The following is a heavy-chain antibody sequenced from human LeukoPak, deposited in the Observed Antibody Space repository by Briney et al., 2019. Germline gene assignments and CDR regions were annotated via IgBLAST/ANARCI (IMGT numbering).Heavy chain of an antibody. V-gene: IGHV1-69*13. J-gene: IGHJ5*02. CDR1: GGTFSSYA. Sequence: SVKVSCKASGGTFSSYAISWVRQAPGRGLEWMGGIIPIFGTANYAQKFQGRVTITADESTSTAYMELSSLRSEDTAVYYCARVPPAKSRHGWFDPWGQGTLVTVSS. CDR3: ARVPPAKSRHGWFDP. CDR2: IIPIFGTA.